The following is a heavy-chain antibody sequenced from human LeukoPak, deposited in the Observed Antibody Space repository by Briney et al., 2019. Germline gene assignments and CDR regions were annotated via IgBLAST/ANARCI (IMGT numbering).Heavy chain of an antibody. Sequence: GGSLRLSCVGSGFTFSSYHMNWVRQAPGKGLEWVSTISGGGGSTYYADSVKGRFTISRDNSKNTLYLQVNSLRAEDTAVYYCAKGGKWDVTPFDYWGQGTLVTVSS. CDR3: AKGGKWDVTPFDY. CDR1: GFTFSSYH. V-gene: IGHV3-23*01. CDR2: ISGGGGST. D-gene: IGHD1-26*01. J-gene: IGHJ4*02.